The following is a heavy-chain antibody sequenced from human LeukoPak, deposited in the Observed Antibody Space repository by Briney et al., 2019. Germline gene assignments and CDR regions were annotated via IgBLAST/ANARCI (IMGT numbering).Heavy chain of an antibody. D-gene: IGHD3-22*01. CDR2: INHSGST. CDR3: ARDVDYYDSSGYYYSWFDP. V-gene: IGHV4-34*01. J-gene: IGHJ5*02. Sequence: SETLSLTCAVYGGSFSSYYWSWIRQPPGKGLEWIGEINHSGSTNYNPSLKSRVTISVDTSKNQFSLKLSSVTAADTAVYYCARDVDYYDSSGYYYSWFDPWGQGTLVTVSS. CDR1: GGSFSSYY.